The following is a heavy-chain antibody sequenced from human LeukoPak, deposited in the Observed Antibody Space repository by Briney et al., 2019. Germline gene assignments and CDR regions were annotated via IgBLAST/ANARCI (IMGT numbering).Heavy chain of an antibody. Sequence: GASVKVSCQASVGTFSSYAISWVRQAPGQGLDWMGGIIPIFGTANYAQKFQGRVTITADESTSTAYMELTSLRSEDTAVYYCASDYRHNYYDSSGPSAFWGQGTLVTVSS. J-gene: IGHJ4*02. D-gene: IGHD3-22*01. V-gene: IGHV1-69*13. CDR2: IIPIFGTA. CDR1: VGTFSSYA. CDR3: ASDYRHNYYDSSGPSAF.